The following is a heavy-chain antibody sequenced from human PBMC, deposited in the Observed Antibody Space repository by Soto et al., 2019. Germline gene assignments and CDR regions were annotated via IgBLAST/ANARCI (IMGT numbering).Heavy chain of an antibody. Sequence: GGSLRLSCAASGFTFSTYAMHWVRQAPGKGLEWVAGMSFDGNSKYYADSVKGRFTISRDNSKNTLYLQMNSLRAEDTALYYCAKDRAQGFYYYYGMDVWGQGTTVTVSS. CDR1: GFTFSTYA. D-gene: IGHD3-10*01. V-gene: IGHV3-30*18. CDR2: MSFDGNSK. J-gene: IGHJ6*02. CDR3: AKDRAQGFYYYYGMDV.